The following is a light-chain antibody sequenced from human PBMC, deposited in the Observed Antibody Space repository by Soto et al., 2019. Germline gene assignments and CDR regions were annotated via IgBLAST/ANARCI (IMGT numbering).Light chain of an antibody. V-gene: IGLV1-44*01. Sequence: QSVLTQPPSASGTPGQRVTISCSGSSSNIGTYTVNWYQQLPGTAPRLLIYSNSQRPSGVPDRFSGSKSGTSASLVISGLRSDDEADYSCAAWDDSLKGPVFGGGTQLTVL. CDR1: SSNIGTYT. J-gene: IGLJ3*02. CDR2: SNS. CDR3: AAWDDSLKGPV.